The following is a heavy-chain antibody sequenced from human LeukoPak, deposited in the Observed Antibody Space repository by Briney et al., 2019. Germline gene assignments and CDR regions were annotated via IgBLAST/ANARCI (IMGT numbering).Heavy chain of an antibody. D-gene: IGHD3-22*01. CDR2: ISGSGGST. V-gene: IGHV3-23*01. CDR3: AKVKGVTYYYDSSGYYPTDY. Sequence: PGGSLRLSCAASGFTFSSYAMSWVRQAPGKGLEWVSAISGSGGSTYYADSVKGRFTISRDNSKNTLYLQMNSLRAEDTAVYYCAKVKGVTYYYDSSGYYPTDYWGQGTLVTVSS. CDR1: GFTFSSYA. J-gene: IGHJ4*02.